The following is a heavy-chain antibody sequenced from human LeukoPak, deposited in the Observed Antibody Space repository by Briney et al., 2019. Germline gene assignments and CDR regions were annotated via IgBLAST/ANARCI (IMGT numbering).Heavy chain of an antibody. V-gene: IGHV4-31*03. J-gene: IGHJ3*02. CDR3: ATKKDDYSSSPEGAFDI. CDR1: GGSISSGGYY. CDR2: IYYSGST. Sequence: PSETLSLTCTVSGGSISSGGYYWSWIRQHPGKGLEWIGYIYYSGSTYYNPSLKSRVTISVDTSKNQFSLKLSSVTAADTAVYYCATKKDDYSSSPEGAFDIWGQGTMVTVSS. D-gene: IGHD6-13*01.